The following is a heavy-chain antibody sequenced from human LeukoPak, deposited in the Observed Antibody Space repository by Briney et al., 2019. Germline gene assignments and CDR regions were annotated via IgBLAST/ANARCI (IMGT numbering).Heavy chain of an antibody. D-gene: IGHD3-9*01. CDR1: EFTFSSFA. Sequence: GGSLRLSCTASEFTFSSFAMYWVRQAPGKGLEWVANIKQDGSEKYYVDSVKGRFTISRDNAKNSLYLQMNSLRAEDTAVYYCARINVPGYYFDYWGQGTLVTVSS. J-gene: IGHJ4*02. CDR2: IKQDGSEK. V-gene: IGHV3-7*01. CDR3: ARINVPGYYFDY.